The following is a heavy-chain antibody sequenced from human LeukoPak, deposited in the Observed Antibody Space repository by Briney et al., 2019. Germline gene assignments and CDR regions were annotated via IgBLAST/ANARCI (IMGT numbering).Heavy chain of an antibody. CDR2: IYPADSDT. D-gene: IGHD6-19*01. CDR3: ARMSSGWYEGYDH. Sequence: GESLKISCKGSGYSFTSYWIGWVRQMPGKGLEWMGIIYPADSDTRYSPSFQGQVTISADKSICTAYLQWSSLKASDTAMYYCARMSSGWYEGYDHWGQGTLVTVSS. J-gene: IGHJ5*02. V-gene: IGHV5-51*01. CDR1: GYSFTSYW.